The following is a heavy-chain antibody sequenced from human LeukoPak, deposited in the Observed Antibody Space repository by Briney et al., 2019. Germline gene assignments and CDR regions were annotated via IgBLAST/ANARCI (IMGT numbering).Heavy chain of an antibody. D-gene: IGHD1-26*01. CDR2: IYTSGST. V-gene: IGHV4-61*02. CDR3: ARGYSGSYYYYYYMDV. Sequence: SETLSLTCTVSGGSISSGSYYWSWIRQPAGKGLEWIGRIYTSGSTNYNPSLKSRVTISVDTSKNQFSLKLSSVTAADTAVYYCARGYSGSYYYYYYMDVWGQGTLVTVSS. J-gene: IGHJ6*03. CDR1: GGSISSGSYY.